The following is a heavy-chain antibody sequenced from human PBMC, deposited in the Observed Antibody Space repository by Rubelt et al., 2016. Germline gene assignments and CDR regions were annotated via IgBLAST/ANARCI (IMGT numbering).Heavy chain of an antibody. D-gene: IGHD4-17*01. CDR1: GGSISSYY. V-gene: IGHV4-4*07. CDR3: ARGDPDRGSRTVTLDY. Sequence: ESGPGLVKPSETLSLTCTVSGGSISSYYWSWIRQPAGKGLEWIGRIYTSGSTNYNPSLKSRVTMSVDTSKNQFSLKLGPVPAADTAVYYCARGDPDRGSRTVTLDYWGQGTLVTVSS. CDR2: IYTSGST. J-gene: IGHJ4*02.